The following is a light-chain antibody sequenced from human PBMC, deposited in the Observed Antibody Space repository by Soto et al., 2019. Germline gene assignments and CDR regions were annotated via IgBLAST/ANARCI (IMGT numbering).Light chain of an antibody. CDR1: QGIRNN. Sequence: DFQMTQSPSSLSASVGDRVTITCRASQGIRNNLAWYQQKPGKVPQLLIYTASTLQSGVPSRFSGSGSGTDFTLTISSLQPEDVGTYYCQKCTGAPFTFGPGTTVDIK. CDR3: QKCTGAPFT. V-gene: IGKV1-27*01. CDR2: TAS. J-gene: IGKJ3*01.